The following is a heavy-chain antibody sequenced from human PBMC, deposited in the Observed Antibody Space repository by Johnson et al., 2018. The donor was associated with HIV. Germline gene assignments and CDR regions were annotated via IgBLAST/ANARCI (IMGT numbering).Heavy chain of an antibody. CDR2: ISYDGSNK. J-gene: IGHJ3*02. Sequence: QMLLVESGGGVVQPGTSLRLSCTASGFAFSSYAMHWVRQAPGKGLEWVAVISYDGSNKYYADSVKGRFTISRDNSKNTLYLQMNSLRAEDTAVYYCASTSSGWFYAFDIWGQGTMVTVSS. CDR3: ASTSSGWFYAFDI. V-gene: IGHV3-30-3*01. CDR1: GFAFSSYA. D-gene: IGHD6-19*01.